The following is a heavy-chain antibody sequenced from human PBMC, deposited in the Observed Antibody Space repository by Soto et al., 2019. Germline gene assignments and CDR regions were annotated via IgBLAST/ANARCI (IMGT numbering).Heavy chain of an antibody. D-gene: IGHD1-26*01. CDR1: GGTFSGNA. CDR3: ARDESSGGYWGALDY. Sequence: QMQLVQSGTEVKKPGSSVRVSCKASGGTFSGNAITWVRQAPGQGLEWMGGIIPVFHRPKYAQKFQVRLTIPADASTTTAYMELSSLRPEDTALYYCARDESSGGYWGALDYWGQGTLVAVSS. J-gene: IGHJ4*02. V-gene: IGHV1-69*01. CDR2: IIPVFHRP.